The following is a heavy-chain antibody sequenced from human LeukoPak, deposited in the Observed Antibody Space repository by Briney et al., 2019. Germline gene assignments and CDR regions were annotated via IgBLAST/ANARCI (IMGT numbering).Heavy chain of an antibody. J-gene: IGHJ4*02. V-gene: IGHV7-4-1*02. CDR3: ARDRHNWNKRPFDY. Sequence: ASVKVSCKASGYTFTSYGISWVRQAPGQGLEWMGWINTNTGNPTYAQGFTGRFVFSLDTSVSTAYLQISSLKAEDTAVYYCARDRHNWNKRPFDYWGQGTLVTVSS. CDR2: INTNTGNP. D-gene: IGHD1-1*01. CDR1: GYTFTSYG.